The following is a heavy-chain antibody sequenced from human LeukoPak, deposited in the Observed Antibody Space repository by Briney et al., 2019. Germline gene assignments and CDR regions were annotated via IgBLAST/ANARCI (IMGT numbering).Heavy chain of an antibody. D-gene: IGHD3-22*01. CDR2: IYHSGST. CDR1: GGSISSSNW. J-gene: IGHJ3*02. Sequence: SGTLSLTCAVSGGSISSSNWWSWVRQPPGKGLEWIGEIYHSGSTNYNPSLKSRVTISVDKSKNQFSLKLSSVTAADTAVYFCARGPYSYDSSGAFDIWGQGTMVTVSS. V-gene: IGHV4-4*02. CDR3: ARGPYSYDSSGAFDI.